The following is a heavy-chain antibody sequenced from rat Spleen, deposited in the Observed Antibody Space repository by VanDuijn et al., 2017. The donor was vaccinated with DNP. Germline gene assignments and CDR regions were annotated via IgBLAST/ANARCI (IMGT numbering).Heavy chain of an antibody. CDR1: GFTFSDYY. D-gene: IGHD4-1*01. CDR2: INYDGGRT. CDR3: ARHVLPLRVWDY. J-gene: IGHJ2*01. Sequence: EVQLVESGGGFVQPGRSLKLSCVASGFTFSDYYMAWVRQAPAKGLAWVAYINYDGGRTYYGDSVRVRFTLSRDNAKSILYLQMNSLRSDDMATYYCARHVLPLRVWDYWGQGVMVTVSS. V-gene: IGHV5-22*01.